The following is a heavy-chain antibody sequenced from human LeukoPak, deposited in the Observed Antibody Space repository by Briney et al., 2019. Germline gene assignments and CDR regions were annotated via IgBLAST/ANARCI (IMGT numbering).Heavy chain of an antibody. J-gene: IGHJ6*02. CDR1: GFTFSDYC. CDR3: ASLYCGGDCPSLHYYGMDS. Sequence: GGSLRLSCAASGFTFSDYCMSWIRQAPGKGLEWVTYISSSGSTIYYADSVKGRFTISRDNARNSLYLQMNSLRAKNPPVYYCASLYCGGDCPSLHYYGMDSGGQGPTAT. CDR2: ISSSGSTI. V-gene: IGHV3-11*01. D-gene: IGHD2-21*02.